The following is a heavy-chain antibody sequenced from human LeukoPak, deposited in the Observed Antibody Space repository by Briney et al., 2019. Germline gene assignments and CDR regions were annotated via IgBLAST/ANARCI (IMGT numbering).Heavy chain of an antibody. CDR2: INPSGGST. Sequence: ASVKVSCKASGYTFISYYMHWVRQAPGQGLEWMGIINPSGGSTSYAQKFQGRVTMTRDTSTSTVYMELSSLRSEDTAVYYCARDTTVTRTSYYYYGMDVWGQGTTVTVSS. D-gene: IGHD4-17*01. V-gene: IGHV1-46*01. CDR3: ARDTTVTRTSYYYYGMDV. J-gene: IGHJ6*02. CDR1: GYTFISYY.